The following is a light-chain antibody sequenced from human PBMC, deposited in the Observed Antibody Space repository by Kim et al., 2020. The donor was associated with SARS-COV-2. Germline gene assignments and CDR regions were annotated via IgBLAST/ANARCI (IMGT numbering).Light chain of an antibody. CDR2: EVD. CDR1: SSEVGGYKY. J-gene: IGLJ1*01. Sequence: AITLSSTGTSSEVGGYKYVSWYQQHPGKAPTPVIYEVDNRPSGVSIRFSVSKSGNTASLTISGLQAEDEADYYCSSYIRGSTNYVFGTGTKVTV. V-gene: IGLV2-14*01. CDR3: SSYIRGSTNYV.